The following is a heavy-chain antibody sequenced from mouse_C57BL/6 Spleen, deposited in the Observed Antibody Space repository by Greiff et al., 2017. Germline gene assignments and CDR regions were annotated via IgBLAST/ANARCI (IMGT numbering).Heavy chain of an antibody. CDR1: GYTFTSYW. Sequence: VQLQESGPELVRPGASVKLSCKASGYTFTSYWMHWVKQRPGQGLEWIGMIHPNSGSTNYNEKFKSKATLTVDKSSSTAYMQLSSLTSEDSAVYYCARVTTVVEGYWGQGTTLTVSS. J-gene: IGHJ2*01. D-gene: IGHD1-1*01. V-gene: IGHV1-64*01. CDR2: IHPNSGST. CDR3: ARVTTVVEGY.